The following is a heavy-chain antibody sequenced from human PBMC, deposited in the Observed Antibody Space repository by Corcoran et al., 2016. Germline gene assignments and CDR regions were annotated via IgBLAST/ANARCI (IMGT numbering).Heavy chain of an antibody. Sequence: QVQLVQSGAEVKKPGASVKVSCKASGYTFTSYDINWVRQATGQGLEWMGWISAYNGNANYAQKLQGRVTMTTDTSTSTAYMELRSLRSDDTAGYYCARKWFGELLMFDPWGQGTLVTVSA. V-gene: IGHV1-18*01. CDR3: ARKWFGELLMFDP. D-gene: IGHD3-10*01. CDR1: GYTFTSYD. CDR2: ISAYNGNA. J-gene: IGHJ5*02.